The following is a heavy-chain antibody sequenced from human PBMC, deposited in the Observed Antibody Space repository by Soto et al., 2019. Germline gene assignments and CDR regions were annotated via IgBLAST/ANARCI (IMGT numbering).Heavy chain of an antibody. V-gene: IGHV3-11*06. CDR2: ISDSSTYT. Sequence: PGGSLRLSCAASGFTFSDYYMSWIRQAPGKGLEWVSYISDSSTYTSYADSVEGRFTISRDNAKNSLYLQMNSLRAEDTAVYYCTRDSSSSSYGYWGQGTLVTVSS. CDR1: GFTFSDYY. J-gene: IGHJ4*02. CDR3: TRDSSSSSYGY. D-gene: IGHD6-13*01.